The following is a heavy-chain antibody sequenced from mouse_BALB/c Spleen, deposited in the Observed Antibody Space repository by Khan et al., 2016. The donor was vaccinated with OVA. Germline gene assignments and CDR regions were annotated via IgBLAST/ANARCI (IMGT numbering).Heavy chain of an antibody. J-gene: IGHJ4*01. CDR3: AGGVRVQFYAMLY. CDR1: GYTFTNYW. V-gene: IGHV1-69*02. Sequence: QVQLQQSGTELVRPGASMKLSCKASGYTFTNYWLYWVKQRPGQGLEWIGNIYPSVSYTNYNQKFKYKATLTVDESSNTAYMQLSSPTSEDSAVYCCAGGVRVQFYAMLYWGPGNAVTVPS. D-gene: IGHD2-14*01. CDR2: IYPSVSYT.